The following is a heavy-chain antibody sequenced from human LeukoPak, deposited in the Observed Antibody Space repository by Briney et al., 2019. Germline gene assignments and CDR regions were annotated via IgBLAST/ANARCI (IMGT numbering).Heavy chain of an antibody. CDR2: INPSSGGT. D-gene: IGHD1-7*01. CDR3: ARDGIGTGTTLNY. V-gene: IGHV1-2*06. CDR1: GYSFNGYY. J-gene: IGHJ4*02. Sequence: ASVKVSCKASGYSFNGYYIHWVRQAPGQGLEWMGRINPSSGGTNFARKFQGRVTMTRDTSIHTAYMELSSLRSEDTAVYYCARDGIGTGTTLNYWGQGTLVTVSS.